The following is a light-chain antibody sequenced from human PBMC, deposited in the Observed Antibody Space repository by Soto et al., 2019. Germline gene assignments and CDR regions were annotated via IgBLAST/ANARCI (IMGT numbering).Light chain of an antibody. CDR3: QQYNSYLWT. Sequence: IPLTQSPSTLSASVGDSVTITCRASQSISSWLAWYQQKPGKAPKLLIYDASSLESGVPSRVSGSGSGTEFTLTISSLQPDDFATYYCQQYNSYLWTFGQGTKVDIK. CDR1: QSISSW. V-gene: IGKV1-5*01. CDR2: DAS. J-gene: IGKJ1*01.